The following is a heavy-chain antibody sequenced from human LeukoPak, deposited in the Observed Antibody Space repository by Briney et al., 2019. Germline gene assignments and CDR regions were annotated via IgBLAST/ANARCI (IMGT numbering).Heavy chain of an antibody. D-gene: IGHD3-3*01. CDR3: ARGSRRITIFGVAPPLLY. Sequence: GGSLRLSCAAYGFTFSSYAMSWVRHAPGKGLEWVAAISSSGGNTYYADSVKGRFTISRDNSKNPLYLKMNSLRGEDTAVYYCARGSRRITIFGVAPPLLYWGQGTLVTVSS. J-gene: IGHJ4*02. CDR1: GFTFSSYA. CDR2: ISSSGGNT. V-gene: IGHV3-23*01.